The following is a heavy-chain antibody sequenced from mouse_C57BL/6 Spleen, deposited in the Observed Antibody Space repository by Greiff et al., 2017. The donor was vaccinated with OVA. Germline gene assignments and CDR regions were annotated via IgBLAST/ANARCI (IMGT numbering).Heavy chain of an antibody. J-gene: IGHJ2*01. CDR2: IYPGSGNT. D-gene: IGHD2-4*01. V-gene: IGHV1-66*01. CDR3: ARSHYDYKYYFDY. Sequence: QVQLQQSGPELVKPGASVKISCKASGYSFTSSYIHWVKQRPGQGLEWIGWIYPGSGNTKYNEKFKGKATLTADTSSSTAYMQLSSLTSEDSAVYYCARSHYDYKYYFDYWGQGTTPTVSS. CDR1: GYSFTSSY.